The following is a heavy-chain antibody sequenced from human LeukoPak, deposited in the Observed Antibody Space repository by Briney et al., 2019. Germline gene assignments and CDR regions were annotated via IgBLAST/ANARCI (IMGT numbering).Heavy chain of an antibody. CDR1: GFTFNRCW. Sequence: GGSLRLSCVSGFTFNRCWMNWVRQAPGKGLEWVAHINPDGRDTYYVDPVKGRFTISRDNAQNSMYLQMNSLRVEDTAVYYCTSWGDTTAEYFQRWGQGTLVTVSS. CDR3: TSWGDTTAEYFQR. V-gene: IGHV3-7*01. D-gene: IGHD2-21*02. CDR2: INPDGRDT. J-gene: IGHJ1*01.